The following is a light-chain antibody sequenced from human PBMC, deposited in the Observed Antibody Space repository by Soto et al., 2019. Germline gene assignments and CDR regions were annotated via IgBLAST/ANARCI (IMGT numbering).Light chain of an antibody. Sequence: DIQMTQSPSSLSASVGDRVTITCRASQGIRNYLAWYQQKPGKVPKLLIYAASTLQSGVPSLFSGSGSGTDFTLTISSLQPEDVATYYCQKYNSTPLTCGGGTKVEIK. CDR2: AAS. V-gene: IGKV1-27*01. J-gene: IGKJ4*01. CDR1: QGIRNY. CDR3: QKYNSTPLT.